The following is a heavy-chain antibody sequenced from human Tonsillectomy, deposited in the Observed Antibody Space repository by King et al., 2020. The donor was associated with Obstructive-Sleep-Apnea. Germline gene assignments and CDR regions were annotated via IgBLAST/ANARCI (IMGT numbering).Heavy chain of an antibody. CDR1: GFTFSNYG. V-gene: IGHV1-18*01. CDR2: ISAFNGNI. J-gene: IGHJ3*02. D-gene: IGHD3-16*01. Sequence: QLVQSGPELKTPGASVKVSCKASGFTFSNYGFSWVRQAPGQGLEWMVWISAFNGNIKYAQQFQGRSTMTTDTSTSTAYMALRSLRSDDAAVYYCARQYNYGDVFDMWGQGTTVIVSS. CDR3: ARQYNYGDVFDM.